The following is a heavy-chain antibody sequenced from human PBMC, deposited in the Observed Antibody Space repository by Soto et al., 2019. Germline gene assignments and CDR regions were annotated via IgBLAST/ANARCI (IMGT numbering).Heavy chain of an antibody. Sequence: KPSETLSLTCTVSGGSISSYYWSWIRQPPGKGLEWIGYIYYSGSTNYNPSLKSRVTISVDTSKNQFSLKLSSVTAADTAVYYCARAGSSYLRYGMDVWGQGTTVTVSS. V-gene: IGHV4-59*01. J-gene: IGHJ6*02. CDR3: ARAGSSYLRYGMDV. CDR1: GGSISSYY. CDR2: IYYSGST. D-gene: IGHD2-15*01.